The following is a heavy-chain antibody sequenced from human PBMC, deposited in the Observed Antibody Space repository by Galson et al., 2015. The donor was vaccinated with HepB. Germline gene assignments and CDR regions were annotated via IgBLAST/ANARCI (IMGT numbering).Heavy chain of an antibody. Sequence: SVKVSCKASGYTFNAYGINWVRQAPGQGLEWLGWISTYDGYTYYGQRFGDRVVMTMDTSTTTVYMELRGLRSDDTAVYYCAKAFSTSWFGSWAINEWGQGTMVTVSS. J-gene: IGHJ3*01. CDR1: GYTFNAYG. D-gene: IGHD6-13*01. V-gene: IGHV1-18*01. CDR2: ISTYDGYT. CDR3: AKAFSTSWFGSWAINE.